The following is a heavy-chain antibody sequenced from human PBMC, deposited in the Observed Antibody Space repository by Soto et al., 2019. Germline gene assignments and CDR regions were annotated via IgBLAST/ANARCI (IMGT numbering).Heavy chain of an antibody. CDR2: ISGSGGSS. D-gene: IGHD6-13*01. CDR1: GFAFSTYA. V-gene: IGHV3-23*01. Sequence: GGSLRLSCAASGFAFSTYAMTWVRQAPGKGLEWVSVISGSGGSSYYAASVKGRFTISRDNSKNTVYLQMNGQRAEDTALYFCAKVTKRAAAGRYEYYKYGMDVWGQGTTVTVSS. CDR3: AKVTKRAAAGRYEYYKYGMDV. J-gene: IGHJ6*02.